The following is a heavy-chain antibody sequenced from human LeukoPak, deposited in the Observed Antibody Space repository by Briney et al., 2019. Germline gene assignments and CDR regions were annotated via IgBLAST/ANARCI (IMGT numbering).Heavy chain of an antibody. CDR1: GFTFSSYS. Sequence: SGGSLRLSCAASGFTFSSYSMNWVRQGPGKGLEWVSYISSSSSYIYYADSVKGRFTISRDNAKNSLYLQMNSLRAEDTAVYYCARVRSSQGNYYYGMDVWGQGTTVTVSS. CDR3: ARVRSSQGNYYYGMDV. D-gene: IGHD3-10*01. J-gene: IGHJ6*02. V-gene: IGHV3-21*05. CDR2: ISSSSSYI.